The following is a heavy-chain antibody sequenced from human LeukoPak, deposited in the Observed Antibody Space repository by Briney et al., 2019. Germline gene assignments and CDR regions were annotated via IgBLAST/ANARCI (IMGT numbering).Heavy chain of an antibody. CDR2: ISGSGGSS. CDR3: TKHRGGWIDAFDI. D-gene: IGHD5-12*01. Sequence: QSGGSLRLSCAASGFTFSSYAMTWVRQAPGKGLEWVSGISGSGGSSYSADSVKGRFTISRDNSKKTLYMQMNSLRAEDTAVYYCTKHRGGWIDAFDIWGQGTMVTVSS. J-gene: IGHJ3*02. CDR1: GFTFSSYA. V-gene: IGHV3-23*01.